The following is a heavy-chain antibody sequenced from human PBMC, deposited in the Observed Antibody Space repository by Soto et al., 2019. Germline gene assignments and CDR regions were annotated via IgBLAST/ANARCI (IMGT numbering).Heavy chain of an antibody. CDR1: GGSLSTNP. CDR2: TGSGTGPG. J-gene: IGHJ4*02. V-gene: IGHV1-69*06. Sequence: ASVKVSCKASGGSLSTNPISWVRQAPGQGLEWMGGTGSGTGPGNHAQKFQGRLTVTADKSTSTVYMELTNLSSEDTAVYYCARRPSGGFFRLFDSWGQGTLVTVSS. CDR3: ARRPSGGFFRLFDS. D-gene: IGHD2-15*01.